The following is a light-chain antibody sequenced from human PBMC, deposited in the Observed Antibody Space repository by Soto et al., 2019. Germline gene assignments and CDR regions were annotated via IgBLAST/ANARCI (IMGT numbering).Light chain of an antibody. CDR1: QDIRMY. CDR2: DAS. J-gene: IGKJ4*01. Sequence: DIQMTQSPSSLSASVGDRVTITRQARQDIRMYLNWYQHKPGKAPKVLIYDASNLETGVPSRFSRSGSGTDFTFTISSLQPEDFATYYCQQYADLRSFGGRTKVHIK. V-gene: IGKV1-33*01. CDR3: QQYADLRS.